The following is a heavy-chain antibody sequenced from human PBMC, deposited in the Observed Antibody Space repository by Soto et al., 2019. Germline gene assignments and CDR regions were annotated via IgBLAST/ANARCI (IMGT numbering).Heavy chain of an antibody. CDR2: IYHSGST. CDR1: SGSISSSNW. D-gene: IGHD6-19*01. V-gene: IGHV4-4*02. J-gene: IGHJ4*02. CDR3: AREQAVAGNYYFDY. Sequence: SETLSLTCAVSSGSISSSNWWSWVRQPPGKGLEWIGEIYHSGSTNYNPSLKSRVTISVDKSKNQFSLKLSSVTAADTAVYYCAREQAVAGNYYFDYWGQGTLVTVSS.